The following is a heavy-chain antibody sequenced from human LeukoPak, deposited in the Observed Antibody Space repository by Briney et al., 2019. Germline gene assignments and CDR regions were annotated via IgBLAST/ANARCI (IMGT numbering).Heavy chain of an antibody. D-gene: IGHD6-19*01. Sequence: PGGSLRLSCAASGFTVGNSYMSWVRQAPGKGLEWVSLIYGGGSTSYADSVKGRFTISRDNSKNTLFLQMNSLRAEDTAIYYCARDPTAVPNTWGQGTLVTVSS. CDR3: ARDPTAVPNT. CDR2: IYGGGST. V-gene: IGHV3-53*01. J-gene: IGHJ5*02. CDR1: GFTVGNSY.